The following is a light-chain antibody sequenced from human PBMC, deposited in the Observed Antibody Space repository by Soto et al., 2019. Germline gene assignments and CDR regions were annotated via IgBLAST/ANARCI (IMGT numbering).Light chain of an antibody. J-gene: IGKJ4*01. Sequence: EIVMTQSPATLSVSPGERATLSCRASQRVSSNLAWYQQKPGQAPRLLIYGASTRATGIPARFSGSGSGTEFTLTISSLQSEDFAVYYCQQYNNWSLTFGGGTKVEI. V-gene: IGKV3-15*01. CDR2: GAS. CDR3: QQYNNWSLT. CDR1: QRVSSN.